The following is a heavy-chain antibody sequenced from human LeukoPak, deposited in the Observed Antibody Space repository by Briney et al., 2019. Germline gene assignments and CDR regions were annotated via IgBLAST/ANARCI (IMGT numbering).Heavy chain of an antibody. CDR2: INPNSGGT. D-gene: IGHD6-13*01. V-gene: IGHV1-2*02. CDR3: ARVAAAGVFYFDY. J-gene: IGHJ4*02. Sequence: GASVKVSCKASGYTFTGYYMHWVRQAPGQGLEWMGWINPNSGGTNYAQKFQGRVTMTRDTSISTAYMELSRLRSDDTAVYYCARVAAAGVFYFDYWGQGTLVTVSS. CDR1: GYTFTGYY.